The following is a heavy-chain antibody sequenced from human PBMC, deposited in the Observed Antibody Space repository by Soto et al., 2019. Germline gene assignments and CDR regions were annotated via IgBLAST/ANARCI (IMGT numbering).Heavy chain of an antibody. CDR2: INPNSGGT. Sequence: ASVKVSCKASGYTFTGYYMHWVRQAPGQGPEWMGWINPNSGGTNYAQKFQGWVTMTRDTSISTAYMELSRLRSDDTAVYYCARAMVVAATSYYYYYGMDVWGQGTTVTVSS. D-gene: IGHD2-15*01. V-gene: IGHV1-2*04. CDR1: GYTFTGYY. CDR3: ARAMVVAATSYYYYYGMDV. J-gene: IGHJ6*02.